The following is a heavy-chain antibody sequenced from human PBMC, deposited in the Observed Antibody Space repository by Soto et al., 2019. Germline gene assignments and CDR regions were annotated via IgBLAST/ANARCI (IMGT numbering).Heavy chain of an antibody. CDR3: ARDLGLLAAATLNFDY. Sequence: ASVKVSCKASGYTFTSYDINWVRQATGQGLEWMGWMNPNSGNTGYAQKFQGRVTMTRNTSISTAYMELSSLRSEDTAVYYCARDLGLLAAATLNFDYWGQGTLVTVSS. J-gene: IGHJ4*02. CDR1: GYTFTSYD. D-gene: IGHD2-15*01. CDR2: MNPNSGNT. V-gene: IGHV1-8*01.